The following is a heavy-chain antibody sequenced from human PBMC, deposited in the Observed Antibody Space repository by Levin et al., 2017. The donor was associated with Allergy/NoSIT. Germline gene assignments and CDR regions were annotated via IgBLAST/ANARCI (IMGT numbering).Heavy chain of an antibody. CDR2: ISYSGRT. CDR3: ARHPAGVSMVRGILTASPLYYMDV. Sequence: SETLSLSCTVSGGSISSGNYYWGWIRQPPGKGLEWIGTISYSGRTYYNASLESRVTLSLATSKNQFSLKLSAVTAADTAVFYCARHPAGVSMVRGILTASPLYYMDVWGKGTTVTVSS. V-gene: IGHV4-39*01. CDR1: GGSISSGNYY. J-gene: IGHJ6*03. D-gene: IGHD3-10*01.